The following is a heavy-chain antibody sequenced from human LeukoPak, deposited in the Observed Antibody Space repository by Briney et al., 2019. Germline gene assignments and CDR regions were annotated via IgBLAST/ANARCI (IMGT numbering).Heavy chain of an antibody. J-gene: IGHJ3*02. CDR3: ARATSSRRSGSWTFDI. V-gene: IGHV4-4*02. Sequence: SETLSLTCAVSGGSISSSNWWSWVRQPPGKGLEWIGEIYHSGSTNYNPSLKSRVTISVDKSKNQFSLKLSSVTAADTAVYYCARATSSRRSGSWTFDIWGQGTMVTVSS. CDR2: IYHSGST. CDR1: GGSISSSNW. D-gene: IGHD6-13*01.